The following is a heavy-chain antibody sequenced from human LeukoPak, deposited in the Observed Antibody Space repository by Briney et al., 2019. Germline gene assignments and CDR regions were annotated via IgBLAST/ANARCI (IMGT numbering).Heavy chain of an antibody. V-gene: IGHV4-59*01. CDR1: GGSISSYY. D-gene: IGHD3-10*01. CDR3: ARDSGGTDWFDP. Sequence: SETLSLTCTVSGGSISSYYWSWIWQPPGKGLEWIGYIYYSGSTNYNPSLKSRVTISVDTSKNQFSLKLSSVTAADTAVYYCARDSGGTDWFDPWGQGTLVTVSS. CDR2: IYYSGST. J-gene: IGHJ5*02.